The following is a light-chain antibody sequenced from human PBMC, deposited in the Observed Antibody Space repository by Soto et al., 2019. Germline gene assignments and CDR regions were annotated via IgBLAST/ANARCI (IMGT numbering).Light chain of an antibody. CDR3: QQSYNLPPT. V-gene: IGKV1-39*01. CDR1: QSISDY. J-gene: IGKJ3*01. Sequence: DIQMTQSPSSLSASLGDRATITCRASQSISDYLNWYQQTPAKAPKLLITVASCVHTGVPSRFSGSGSGTDFALTINNLQPEDFATYYCQQSYNLPPTFGPGTKVDIK. CDR2: VAS.